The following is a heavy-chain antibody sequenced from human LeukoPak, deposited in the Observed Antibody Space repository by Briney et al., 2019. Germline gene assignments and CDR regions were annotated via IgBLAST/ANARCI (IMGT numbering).Heavy chain of an antibody. CDR1: GLSLNYFW. Sequence: PGGSLRLSCTASGLSLNYFWMHWVRQAPGKGLEWVAVISYDGSNKYYADSVKGRFTISRDNSKNTLYLQMNSLRAEDTAVCYCAREDGYYFDYWGQGTLVTVSS. J-gene: IGHJ4*02. CDR3: AREDGYYFDY. V-gene: IGHV3-30*03. CDR2: ISYDGSNK.